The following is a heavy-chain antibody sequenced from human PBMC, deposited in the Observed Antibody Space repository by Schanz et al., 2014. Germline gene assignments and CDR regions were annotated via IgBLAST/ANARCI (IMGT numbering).Heavy chain of an antibody. CDR2: ISGYNGDT. CDR1: GYSFTDYA. D-gene: IGHD3-10*01. V-gene: IGHV1-18*01. J-gene: IGHJ4*02. CDR3: ARDRVSFVRGPLGVD. Sequence: VQLVQSGVEVKRPGASVRASCKASGYSFTDYAIHWVRQAPGQGLEWMGWISGYNGDTNYAPKFQDRVTMTTDTSTGITSLELRNLKSDDTAVYYCARDRVSFVRGPLGVDWGQGTQVNVSS.